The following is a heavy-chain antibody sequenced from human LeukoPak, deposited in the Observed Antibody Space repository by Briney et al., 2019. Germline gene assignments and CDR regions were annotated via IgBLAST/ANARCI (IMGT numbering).Heavy chain of an antibody. CDR1: GGSFSGYY. J-gene: IGHJ4*02. CDR3: ARGRLGSPYYYDSSGYYYFDY. D-gene: IGHD3-22*01. Sequence: SETLSLTCAVYGGSFSGYYWSWIRQPPGKGLEWIGYIYYSGSTNYNPSLKSRVTISVDTSKNQFSLKLSSVTAADTAVYYCARGRLGSPYYYDSSGYYYFDYWGQGTLVTVSS. V-gene: IGHV4-59*01. CDR2: IYYSGST.